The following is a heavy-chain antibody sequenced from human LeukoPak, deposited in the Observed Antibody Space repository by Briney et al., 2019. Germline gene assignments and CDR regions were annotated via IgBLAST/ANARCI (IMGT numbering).Heavy chain of an antibody. D-gene: IGHD2-2*02. CDR1: GYTFTGYY. CDR2: INPNSGGT. V-gene: IGHV1-2*02. CDR3: ARAQGYCSSTSCYNGDY. J-gene: IGHJ4*02. Sequence: GASVKVSCKASGYTFTGYYMHWVRQAPGQGLEWMGWINPNSGGTNYAQKFQGRVTMTRDTSISTAYMELSRLRSDDTAVYYCARAQGYCSSTSCYNGDYWGQGTLVTVSS.